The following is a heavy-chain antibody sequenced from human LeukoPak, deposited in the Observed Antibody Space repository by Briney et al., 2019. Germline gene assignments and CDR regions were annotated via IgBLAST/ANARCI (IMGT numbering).Heavy chain of an antibody. Sequence: GGSLRLSCAASGFTLSDYAMAWVRQAPGKGLEWVSSISSSGNTYYSDSVKGRFTISRDNSKNTMYLQMNSLRAEDTAVYYCVRGLRGNYDYWGQGTLVTVSS. CDR1: GFTLSDYA. V-gene: IGHV3-23*01. D-gene: IGHD1-7*01. CDR3: VRGLRGNYDY. J-gene: IGHJ4*02. CDR2: ISSSGNT.